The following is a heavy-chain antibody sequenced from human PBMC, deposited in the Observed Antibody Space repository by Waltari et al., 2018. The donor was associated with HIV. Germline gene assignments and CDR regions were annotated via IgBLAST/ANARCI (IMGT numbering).Heavy chain of an antibody. CDR2: IFAGGIT. D-gene: IGHD2-15*01. Sequence: EVQLMESGGNLIQPGGYLRLCCAATGFSVCSTYMSWVHQAPGRGLEWVALIFAGGITDYADSVKGRFTVSRYNAENTLYLQMNSVRVDDTAVYFCARDRSHGGLAMDVWGQGPTVIVS. V-gene: IGHV3-53*01. CDR3: ARDRSHGGLAMDV. J-gene: IGHJ6*02. CDR1: GFSVCSTY.